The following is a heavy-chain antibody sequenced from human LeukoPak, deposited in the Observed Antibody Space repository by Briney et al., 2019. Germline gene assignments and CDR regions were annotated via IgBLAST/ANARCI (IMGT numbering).Heavy chain of an antibody. CDR1: GDSMSSYY. J-gene: IGHJ4*02. D-gene: IGHD3-22*01. Sequence: SETLSLTCTVSGDSMSSYYWSWIRQPPGKGLEWIGYTYYSGNTNCNPSLKSRVTISVDTSKNQFSLKVSSVTAADTAVYYCARVFHDSSGYPFDYWGQGTLVTVSS. CDR3: ARVFHDSSGYPFDY. V-gene: IGHV4-59*01. CDR2: TYYSGNT.